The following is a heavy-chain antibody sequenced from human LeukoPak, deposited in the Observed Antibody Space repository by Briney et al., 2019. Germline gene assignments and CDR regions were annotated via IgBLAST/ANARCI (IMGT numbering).Heavy chain of an antibody. CDR3: ARAPEDIVVISAAPGNYYMDV. CDR1: GGSFSGYY. Sequence: SETLSLTCAVYGGSFSGYYWSSIRQPPGKGLEWIGEINHSGSTNYNPSLKSRVTISVDTSKNQFSLKLSSVTAADTAVYYCARAPEDIVVISAAPGNYYMDVGGKGTTVTVSS. D-gene: IGHD2-2*01. J-gene: IGHJ6*03. CDR2: INHSGST. V-gene: IGHV4-34*01.